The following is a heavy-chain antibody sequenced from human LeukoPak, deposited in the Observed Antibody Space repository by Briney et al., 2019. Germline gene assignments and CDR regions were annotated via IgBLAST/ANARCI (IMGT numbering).Heavy chain of an antibody. CDR3: ARVGDYYDSSGYYDY. J-gene: IGHJ4*02. CDR2: IYYSGST. CDR1: GGSISSYY. D-gene: IGHD3-22*01. Sequence: AETLSLTCTVSGGSISSYYWSWIRQPPGKGLEWIGYIYYSGSTNYNPSLKSRVTISVDTSKNQFSLKLSSVTAADTAVYYCARVGDYYDSSGYYDYWGQGTLVTVSS. V-gene: IGHV4-59*08.